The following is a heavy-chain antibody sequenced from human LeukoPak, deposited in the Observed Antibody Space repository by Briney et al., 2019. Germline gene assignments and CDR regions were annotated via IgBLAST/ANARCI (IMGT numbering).Heavy chain of an antibody. J-gene: IGHJ3*02. CDR3: ARDLYDSSGYFSDAFDI. Sequence: SETLSLTCTVSGGSISSYYWSWIRQPPGKGLEWIGYIYYSGSTNYNPSLKSRVTISVDKSKNQFSLKLSSVTAADTAVYYCARDLYDSSGYFSDAFDIWGQGTMVTVSS. V-gene: IGHV4-59*12. CDR1: GGSISSYY. D-gene: IGHD3-22*01. CDR2: IYYSGST.